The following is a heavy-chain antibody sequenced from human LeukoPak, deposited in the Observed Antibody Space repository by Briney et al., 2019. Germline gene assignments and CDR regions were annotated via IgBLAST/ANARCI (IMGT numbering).Heavy chain of an antibody. CDR2: IYYGGST. Sequence: PETLSLTCAVSGGSISSSSYYWGWIRQPPGKGLEWIGSIYYGGSTYYNPSLKSRVTISVDTSKNQFSLKLSSVTAADTAVYYCARHVYPISSFDYWGQGTLFTVSS. D-gene: IGHD2/OR15-2a*01. CDR3: ARHVYPISSFDY. J-gene: IGHJ4*02. CDR1: GGSISSSSYY. V-gene: IGHV4-39*01.